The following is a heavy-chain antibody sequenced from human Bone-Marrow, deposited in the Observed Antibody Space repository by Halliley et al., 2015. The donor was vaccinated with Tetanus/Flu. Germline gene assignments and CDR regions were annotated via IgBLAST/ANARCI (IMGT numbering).Heavy chain of an antibody. CDR1: GGSISSAY. V-gene: IGHV4-59*01. CDR2: VYSSGST. D-gene: IGHD3-3*01. Sequence: TLSLTCTVSGGSISSAYWSWIRQPPGKGLEWIGYVYSSGSTKYNPSLGSRVTISVDTSKNQFSLKVTSVTAADTAVYYCARNFDFWRGYNSNLGMDGGGQGTTVTVSS. J-gene: IGHJ6*02. CDR3: ARNFDFWRGYNSNLGMDG.